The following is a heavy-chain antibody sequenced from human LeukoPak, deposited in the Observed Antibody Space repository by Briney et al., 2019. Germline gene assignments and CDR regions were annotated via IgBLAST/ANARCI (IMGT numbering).Heavy chain of an antibody. Sequence: GGSLRLSCAASGFSFSSYAMSWVRQAPGKGLEWVSAISGHDGSTYYAGSVKGRFTISRDNSKNTLYLQMNSLRAEDTALYYCARFGSGRQFFYFDFWGQGALVTVSS. J-gene: IGHJ4*02. D-gene: IGHD3-10*01. CDR2: ISGHDGST. CDR3: ARFGSGRQFFYFDF. CDR1: GFSFSSYA. V-gene: IGHV3-23*01.